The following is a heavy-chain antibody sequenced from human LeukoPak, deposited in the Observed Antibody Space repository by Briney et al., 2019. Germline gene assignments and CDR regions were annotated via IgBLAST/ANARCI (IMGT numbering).Heavy chain of an antibody. CDR3: AKADCGGTCFLIDN. D-gene: IGHD2-21*02. J-gene: IGHJ4*02. Sequence: GGSLRLSCAASGFGFDSYDMHWVRQGPGKRLQWVSVISVGGGTTYYADSVKGRFTTSRVTSKNSLYLQMNTLTTEDSPLYYCAKADCGGTCFLIDNWGQGTLVTVSS. CDR1: GFGFDSYD. CDR2: ISVGGGTT. V-gene: IGHV3-43*02.